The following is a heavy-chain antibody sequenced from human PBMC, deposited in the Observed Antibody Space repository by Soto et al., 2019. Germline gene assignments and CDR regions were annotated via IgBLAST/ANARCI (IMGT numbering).Heavy chain of an antibody. CDR3: ARPGQPQLDNTEYFLP. CDR1: GGSISSGDYY. D-gene: IGHD6-13*01. CDR2: IYYSGST. V-gene: IGHV4-30-4*01. Sequence: QVQLQESGPGLVKPSQTLSLTCTVSGGSISSGDYYWSWIRQPPGKGLEWIGYIYYSGSTYYNPSLKSRVTITVDTSRNQYSLKVSSVTAADMAVYYWARPGQPQLDNTEYFLPWGQGTLVTVSS. J-gene: IGHJ1*01.